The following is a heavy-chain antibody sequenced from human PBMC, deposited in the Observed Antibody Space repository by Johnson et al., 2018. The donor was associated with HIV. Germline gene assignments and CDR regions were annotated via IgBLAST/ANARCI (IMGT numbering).Heavy chain of an antibody. CDR3: TAPIVGAIDAFDI. CDR1: GFTFSSYW. V-gene: IGHV3-15*01. D-gene: IGHD1-26*01. J-gene: IGHJ3*02. Sequence: VQLVESGGGLVQPGGSLRLSCAASGFTFSSYWMHWVRQAPGKGLEWVGRIKSKIAGGTTDYAAPVQGRFSISRDDAKNTLYLQMNSLETEDTAVYYCTAPIVGAIDAFDIWGQGTKVTVSS. CDR2: IKSKIAGGTT.